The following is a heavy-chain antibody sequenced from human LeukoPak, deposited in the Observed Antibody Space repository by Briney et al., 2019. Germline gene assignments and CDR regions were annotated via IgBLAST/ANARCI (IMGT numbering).Heavy chain of an antibody. J-gene: IGHJ6*03. Sequence: QNGGSLRLSCAASGFTFSSYAMSWVRQAPGKGLEWVSAISGSGGSTYYADSVKGRFAISRDNSKNTLYLQMNSLRAEDTAVYYCAKSLVRGVYYYYMDVWGKGTTVTVSS. V-gene: IGHV3-23*01. D-gene: IGHD3-10*01. CDR3: AKSLVRGVYYYYMDV. CDR1: GFTFSSYA. CDR2: ISGSGGST.